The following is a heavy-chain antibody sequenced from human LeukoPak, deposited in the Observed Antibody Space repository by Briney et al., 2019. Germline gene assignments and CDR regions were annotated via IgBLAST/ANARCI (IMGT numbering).Heavy chain of an antibody. V-gene: IGHV3-21*01. Sequence: GGSLRLSCAASGFTFSSYSMNWVRQAPGKGLEWVSSISSSSSYIYYADSVKGRFTISRANAKNSLYLQMNSLRAEDTAVYYCAREYCSGGSCYLAAFDIWGQGTMVTVSS. CDR3: AREYCSGGSCYLAAFDI. CDR2: ISSSSSYI. J-gene: IGHJ3*02. CDR1: GFTFSSYS. D-gene: IGHD2-15*01.